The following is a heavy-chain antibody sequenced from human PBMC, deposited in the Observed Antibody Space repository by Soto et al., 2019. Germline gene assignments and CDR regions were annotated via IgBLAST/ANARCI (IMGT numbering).Heavy chain of an antibody. CDR2: ISGSGGST. D-gene: IGHD3-9*01. CDR3: AKDSILTRPYAFDY. CDR1: GFTFSSYA. V-gene: IGHV3-23*01. J-gene: IGHJ4*02. Sequence: GGPLRLSCAASGFTFSSYARSRVRQAPGKGLEWLSAISGSGGSTYYADSVKGRFTISRDNSKNALYLQMNSLRAEDPAVYYCAKDSILTRPYAFDYWRKGPLVT.